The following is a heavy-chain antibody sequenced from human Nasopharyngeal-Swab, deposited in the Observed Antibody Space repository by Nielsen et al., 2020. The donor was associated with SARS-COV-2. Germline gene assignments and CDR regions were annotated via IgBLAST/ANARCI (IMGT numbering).Heavy chain of an antibody. CDR2: IIPIFGTA. J-gene: IGHJ4*02. CDR3: ATGRELITFGGVIVDFDY. V-gene: IGHV1-69*06. Sequence: SVKVSCKASGGTFSSYAISWVRQAPGQGLEWMGGIIPIFGTANYAQKFQGRVTMTEDTSTDTAYMELSSLRSEDTAVYYCATGRELITFGGVIVDFDYWGQGTLVTVSS. D-gene: IGHD3-16*02. CDR1: GGTFSSYA.